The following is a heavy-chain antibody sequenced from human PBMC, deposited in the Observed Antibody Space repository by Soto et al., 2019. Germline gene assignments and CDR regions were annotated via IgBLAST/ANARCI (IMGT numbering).Heavy chain of an antibody. CDR2: IYKTGST. J-gene: IGHJ4*02. D-gene: IGHD1-26*01. V-gene: IGHV4-59*01. Sequence: PSETLSLTCTVSGDSISSYYWSWLRQPPGKGLEWIGYIYKTGSTNYNPSLESRVSISLDTSNNRFSLKMNSVTATDTAVYYCAKAQAWELLFDFWGQGTLVTVSS. CDR1: GDSISSYY. CDR3: AKAQAWELLFDF.